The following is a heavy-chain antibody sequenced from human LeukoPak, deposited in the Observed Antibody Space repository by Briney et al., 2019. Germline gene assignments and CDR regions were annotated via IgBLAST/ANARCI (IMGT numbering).Heavy chain of an antibody. Sequence: ASVKVSCKASGGTFSSYAISWVRQAPGQGFEWMGGIIPIFGTANYAQKFQGRVTITADESTSTAYMELSSLRSEDTAVYYCARSRDTAPLNWFDPWGQGTPVTVSS. D-gene: IGHD5-18*01. CDR1: GGTFSSYA. J-gene: IGHJ5*02. CDR3: ARSRDTAPLNWFDP. CDR2: IIPIFGTA. V-gene: IGHV1-69*13.